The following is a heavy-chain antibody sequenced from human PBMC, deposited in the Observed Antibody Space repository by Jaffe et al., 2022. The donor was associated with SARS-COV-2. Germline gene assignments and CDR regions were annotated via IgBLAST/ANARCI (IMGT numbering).Heavy chain of an antibody. Sequence: EVQLVESGGGLVQPGGSLRLSCAASGFTFSSYWMSWVRQAPGKGLEWVANIKQDGSEKYYVDSVKGRFTISRDNAKNSLYLQMNSLRAEDTAVYYCARDRSDCSSTSCYSYYGMDVWGQGTTVTVSS. D-gene: IGHD2-2*02. CDR3: ARDRSDCSSTSCYSYYGMDV. J-gene: IGHJ6*02. CDR2: IKQDGSEK. V-gene: IGHV3-7*01. CDR1: GFTFSSYW.